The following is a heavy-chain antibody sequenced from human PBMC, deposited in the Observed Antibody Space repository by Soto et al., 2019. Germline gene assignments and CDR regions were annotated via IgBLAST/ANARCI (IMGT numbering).Heavy chain of an antibody. CDR2: ISGSGGRT. CDR1: GFTFSDSA. J-gene: IGHJ4*02. V-gene: IGHV3-23*01. CDR3: AKYASSSWSLFDY. Sequence: PGGSLRLSCEASGFTFSDSAMSWVRKAPGKGLEWVSGISGSGGRTDYADSVKGRFIISRDNAKNTLYLQMNSLRAEDTAVYYCAKYASSSWSLFDYWGQGTLVTVSS. D-gene: IGHD6-13*01.